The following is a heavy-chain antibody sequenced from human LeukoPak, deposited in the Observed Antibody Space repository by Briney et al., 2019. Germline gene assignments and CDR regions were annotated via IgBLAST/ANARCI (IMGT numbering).Heavy chain of an antibody. CDR2: IKQDGSEK. V-gene: IGHV3-7*01. J-gene: IGHJ4*02. Sequence: GGSLRLSCAASGFTFSSYWMSWVRQAPGKGLEWVANIKQDGSEKYYVDSVKGRFTISRDNAKNSLYLQMNSLRAEDTAVYYCARARLYYGGNPYFDYWGQGTLVTVSS. CDR3: ARARLYYGGNPYFDY. CDR1: GFTFSSYW. D-gene: IGHD4-23*01.